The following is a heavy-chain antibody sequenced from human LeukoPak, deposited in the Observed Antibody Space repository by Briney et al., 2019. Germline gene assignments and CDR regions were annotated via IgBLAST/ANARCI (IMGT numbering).Heavy chain of an antibody. CDR2: IYYSGST. J-gene: IGHJ6*03. Sequence: SETLSLTCTVSGGSISSGGYYWSWIRQHPGKGLEWIGYIYYSGSTYYNPSLKSRVTISVDTSKNQFSLKLSSVTAADTAVHYCARDWFPGNYMDVWGKGTTVTVSS. V-gene: IGHV4-31*03. D-gene: IGHD3-10*01. CDR3: ARDWFPGNYMDV. CDR1: GGSISSGGYY.